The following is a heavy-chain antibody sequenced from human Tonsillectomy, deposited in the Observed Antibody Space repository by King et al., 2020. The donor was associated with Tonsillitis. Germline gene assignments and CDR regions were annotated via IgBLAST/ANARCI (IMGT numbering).Heavy chain of an antibody. CDR3: ARHLYNSGWTIHI. J-gene: IGHJ3*02. Sequence: MQLQESGPGLVKPSETLSLTCTVSVGSISSYYWSWIRQPPGKGLEWIGYIYHSGNTYYNPSLKSRVTISVAKSKTQFSMNLSSVTAADTAVYYCARHLYNSGWTIHIWGQGTVVTVSS. CDR2: IYHSGNT. D-gene: IGHD6-19*01. CDR1: VGSISSYY. V-gene: IGHV4-59*08.